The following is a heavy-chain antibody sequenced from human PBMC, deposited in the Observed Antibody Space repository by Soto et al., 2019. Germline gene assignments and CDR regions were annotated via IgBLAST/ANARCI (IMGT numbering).Heavy chain of an antibody. D-gene: IGHD4-17*01. CDR1: GGSFSGYY. CDR2: IDHSGYT. V-gene: IGHV4-34*01. Sequence: SETLSLTCAVYGGSFSGYYWNWIRQPPGKGLEWIGEIDHSGYTNYNPSLKSRVTISVDRSKNQFSLRLSSVTAADTAVYYCARDGETGWFDPWGQGTLVTVSS. CDR3: ARDGETGWFDP. J-gene: IGHJ5*02.